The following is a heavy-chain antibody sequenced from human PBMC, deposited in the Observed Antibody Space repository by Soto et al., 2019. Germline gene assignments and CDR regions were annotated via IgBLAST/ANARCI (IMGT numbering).Heavy chain of an antibody. V-gene: IGHV3-9*01. CDR3: VKDREEAVAVPIFDY. CDR1: GFTFDEYA. D-gene: IGHD6-19*01. CDR2: ISWNSGSI. J-gene: IGHJ4*02. Sequence: EVQLVESGGGLVQPGRSLRLSCAASGFTFDEYAMHWVRQAPGKGLEWVSGISWNSGSIDYADSVKGRFTITRDNAKNSLYLQVFTLRSEDTAVYYCVKDREEAVAVPIFDYWGQGTLVTVSS.